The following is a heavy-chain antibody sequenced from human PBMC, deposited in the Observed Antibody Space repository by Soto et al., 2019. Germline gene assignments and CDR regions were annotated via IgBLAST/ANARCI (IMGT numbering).Heavy chain of an antibody. D-gene: IGHD2-15*01. CDR1: GYTFTSYG. CDR3: ATTCSGGSCYENKVFDY. CDR2: ISAYNGNT. J-gene: IGHJ4*02. Sequence: ASVKVSFKASGYTFTSYGISWVRQAPGQGLEWMGWISAYNGNTNYAQKLQGRVTMTKDTSTGTAYMELSSLRSEDTAVYYCATTCSGGSCYENKVFDYWGQGTLVTVSS. V-gene: IGHV1-18*01.